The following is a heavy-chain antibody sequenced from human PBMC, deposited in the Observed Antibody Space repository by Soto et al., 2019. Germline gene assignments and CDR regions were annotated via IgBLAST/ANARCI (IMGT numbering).Heavy chain of an antibody. Sequence: EVQLVESGGGLIQPGGSLRLSCAVSGFTVSNNYMSWVRQAPGKGLEGVSVIYSGGYTAYGDSVKGRFTISRDNSKNTSFLKMKGVGADDTGVYSWGAPAGGGGYWGQGTLVTVSS. J-gene: IGHJ4*02. CDR2: IYSGGYT. D-gene: IGHD3-10*01. CDR3: GAPAGGGGY. CDR1: GFTVSNNY. V-gene: IGHV3-53*01.